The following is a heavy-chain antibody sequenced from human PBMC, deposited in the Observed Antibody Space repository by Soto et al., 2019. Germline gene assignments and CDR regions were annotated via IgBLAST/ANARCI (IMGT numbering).Heavy chain of an antibody. V-gene: IGHV3-30-3*02. Sequence: GGSLRLSCAASGFTFSSYAMHWVRQAPGKGLEWVAVISYDGSNKYYADSVKGRFTISRDNSKITLYLQMSSLRAEDTAVYYCAKRAPYCSGGSCYSALDYWGQGTLVTVSS. CDR3: AKRAPYCSGGSCYSALDY. J-gene: IGHJ4*02. CDR1: GFTFSSYA. D-gene: IGHD2-15*01. CDR2: ISYDGSNK.